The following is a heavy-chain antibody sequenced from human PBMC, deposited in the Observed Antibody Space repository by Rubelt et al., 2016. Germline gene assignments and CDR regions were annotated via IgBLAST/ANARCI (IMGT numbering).Heavy chain of an antibody. D-gene: IGHD1-26*01. CDR3: ARHRAVGLFDS. V-gene: IGHV4-39*01. Sequence: QLQLEESGPGLVKPSETLSLICSVSGGSMNSAGDHWDWIRQSPGKELEWVGNVNYGGGNYYNQSLRRRDSFFLDTSKNQISLKLHSLTAADTALYYCARHRAVGLFDSWGQGTLVTVSS. J-gene: IGHJ4*02. CDR1: GGSMNSAGDH. CDR2: VNYGGGN.